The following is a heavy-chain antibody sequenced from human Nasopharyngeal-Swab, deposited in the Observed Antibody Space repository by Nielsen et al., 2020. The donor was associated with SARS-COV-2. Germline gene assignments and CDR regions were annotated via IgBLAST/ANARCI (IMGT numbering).Heavy chain of an antibody. Sequence: GGSLRLSCAASGFTFDDYAMHWVRQAPGKGLEWVSGISWNSGSIGYADSVKGRFTISRDNAKNSLYLQMNSLRAEDTALYYCARGVEVGVPYYYYGMDVWGQGTTVTVSS. V-gene: IGHV3-9*01. CDR1: GFTFDDYA. J-gene: IGHJ6*02. D-gene: IGHD3-3*01. CDR2: ISWNSGSI. CDR3: ARGVEVGVPYYYYGMDV.